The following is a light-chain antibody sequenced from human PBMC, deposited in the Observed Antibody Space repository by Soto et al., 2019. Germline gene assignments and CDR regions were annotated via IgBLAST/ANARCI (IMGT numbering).Light chain of an antibody. CDR1: QSVSTN. J-gene: IGKJ2*01. CDR2: GAS. Sequence: EIVMTQSPATLSVSPGERATLSCRASQSVSTNLAWYQQKPGQAPRLLMYGASTRATGIPARFSGSGSGTEFTLTIRSLQSKDFAVYYCQQYHNWPPYTFGQGTKLEIK. V-gene: IGKV3-15*01. CDR3: QQYHNWPPYT.